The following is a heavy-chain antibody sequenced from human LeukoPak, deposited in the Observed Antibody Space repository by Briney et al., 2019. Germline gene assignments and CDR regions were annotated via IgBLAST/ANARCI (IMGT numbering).Heavy chain of an antibody. CDR2: ISSSSSYT. D-gene: IGHD2-21*02. Sequence: PGGSLRLSCAASGFTFSDYYMSWIRQAPGKGLEWVSYISSSSSYTNYADSVKGRFTISRDNAKNSLYLQMNSLRAEDTVVYYCARDRRWGCGGDCYTNWFDPWGQGTLVTVSS. V-gene: IGHV3-11*06. CDR3: ARDRRWGCGGDCYTNWFDP. CDR1: GFTFSDYY. J-gene: IGHJ5*02.